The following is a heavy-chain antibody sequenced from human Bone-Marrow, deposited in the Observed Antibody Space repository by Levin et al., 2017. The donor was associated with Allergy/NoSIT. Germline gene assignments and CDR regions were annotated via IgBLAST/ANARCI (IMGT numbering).Heavy chain of an antibody. D-gene: IGHD2-15*01. CDR2: IWSDGRNK. CDR3: ASCSGGSCLLNAFDI. J-gene: IGHJ3*02. CDR1: GFTFSTYA. V-gene: IGHV3-33*01. Sequence: GGSLRLSCAASGFTFSTYAMHWVRQAPGKGLEWVADIWSDGRNKYYADSVKGRFTISRDNSKNTVYVQMNSLRAEDTAVYYCASCSGGSCLLNAFDIWGQGTMVTVSS.